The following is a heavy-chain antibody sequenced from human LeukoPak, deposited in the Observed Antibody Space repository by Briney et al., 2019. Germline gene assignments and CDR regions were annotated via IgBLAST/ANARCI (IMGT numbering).Heavy chain of an antibody. CDR3: AKTARTFAS. V-gene: IGHV4-4*09. CDR2: IYINGDA. Sequence: SETLSLTCTVSGDSISSFYWSWIRQAPGKGLECIGFIYINGDASYNPSLKGRATLSLDTSKNQFSLRLTSVTAADTAVYYCAKTARTFASWGPGTLVTVSS. J-gene: IGHJ5*02. D-gene: IGHD1-7*01. CDR1: GDSISSFY.